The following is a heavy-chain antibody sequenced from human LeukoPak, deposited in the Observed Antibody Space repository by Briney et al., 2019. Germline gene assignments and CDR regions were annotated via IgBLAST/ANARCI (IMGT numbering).Heavy chain of an antibody. J-gene: IGHJ6*03. D-gene: IGHD6-13*01. CDR1: GFTFSSFW. CDR2: IKEDGSEK. Sequence: GGSLRLSCAASGFTFSSFWMTWVRQAPGKGLEWVANIKEDGSEKNYVDSVKGRFTVSRDNAKNSLYLQTNSLRAEDTAVYYCARLATFGSTWYRNYYYYMDVWGKGTTVTVSS. V-gene: IGHV3-7*01. CDR3: ARLATFGSTWYRNYYYYMDV.